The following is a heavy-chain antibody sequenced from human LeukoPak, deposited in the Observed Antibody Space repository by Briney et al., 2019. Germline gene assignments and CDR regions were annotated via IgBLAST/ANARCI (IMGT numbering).Heavy chain of an antibody. CDR2: IDHSGST. CDR3: ARGPPPMSRGLIRRFENDS. D-gene: IGHD3-10*01. Sequence: PSQTLSLTCAVSGGSLSRGGYSWSWIRQPPGKGLEWIGYIDHSGSTYYNPSLKSRLTISVDTSKDQFSLRLSSVTAADSAVYYCARGPPPMSRGLIRRFENDSWGQGTLVTVSS. CDR1: GGSLSRGGYS. J-gene: IGHJ4*02. V-gene: IGHV4-30-2*01.